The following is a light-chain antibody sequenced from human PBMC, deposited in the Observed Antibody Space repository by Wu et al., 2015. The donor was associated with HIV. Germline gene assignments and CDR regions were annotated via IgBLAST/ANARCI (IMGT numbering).Light chain of an antibody. CDR3: QQRNTWPWT. Sequence: EIVLTQSPATLSLSPGERATLSCRASQSVSYYLAWFQQKPGQAPRLLIYDSSNRATGIPARFSGSASGTDFTLTISSLESEDFAVYYCQQRNTWPWTFGQRTKVEFK. J-gene: IGKJ1*01. CDR1: QSVSYY. CDR2: DSS. V-gene: IGKV3-11*01.